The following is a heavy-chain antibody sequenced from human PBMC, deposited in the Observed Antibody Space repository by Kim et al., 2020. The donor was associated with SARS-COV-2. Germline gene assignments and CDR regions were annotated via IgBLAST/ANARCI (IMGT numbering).Heavy chain of an antibody. CDR2: FDPEDGET. J-gene: IGHJ6*04. CDR3: ATVILRAPASPYSSSWYRAYYYDGMDV. Sequence: ASVKVSCKVSGYTLTELSMHWVRQAPGKGLEWMGGFDPEDGETIYAQKFQGRVTMTEDTSTDTTYMELSSLRSEDTAVYYCATVILRAPASPYSSSWYRAYYYDGMDVWGKGTTVTVTS. CDR1: GYTLTELS. D-gene: IGHD6-13*01. V-gene: IGHV1-24*01.